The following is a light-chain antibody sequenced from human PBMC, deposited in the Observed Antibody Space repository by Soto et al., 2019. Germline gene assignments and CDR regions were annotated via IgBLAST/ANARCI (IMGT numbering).Light chain of an antibody. CDR3: AAWDDTLNGWV. CDR2: SNN. CDR1: SSNIGSNT. V-gene: IGLV1-44*01. Sequence: QSVLTQPPSASGTPGQRVTISCSGSSSNIGSNTVNWYQQLPGTAPKLLIYSNNQRPSGVPDRFSGSKSGTSASLAISGLQSEDEAEYYCAAWDDTLNGWVFGGGTKLTV. J-gene: IGLJ3*02.